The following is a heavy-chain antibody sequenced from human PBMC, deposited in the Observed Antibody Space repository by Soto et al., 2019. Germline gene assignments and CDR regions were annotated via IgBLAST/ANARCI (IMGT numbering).Heavy chain of an antibody. CDR2: IYTSGST. V-gene: IGHV4-4*07. D-gene: IGHD3-3*01. CDR1: GGSISSYY. Sequence: SETLSLTCTVSGGSISSYYWSWIRQPAGKGLERIGRIYTSGSTNYNPSLKSRVTMSVDTSKNQFSLKLSSVTAADTAVYYCAREGTDYDFWSGYYTGERSMDVWGQGTTVTVSS. J-gene: IGHJ6*02. CDR3: AREGTDYDFWSGYYTGERSMDV.